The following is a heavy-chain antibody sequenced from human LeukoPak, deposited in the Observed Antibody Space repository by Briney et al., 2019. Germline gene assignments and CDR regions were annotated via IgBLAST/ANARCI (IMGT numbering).Heavy chain of an antibody. V-gene: IGHV1-46*01. CDR2: INPSGGST. Sequence: ASVEVSCKASGYTFTSYYMHWVRQAPGLGLEWMGIINPSGGSTSYAQKFQGRVTMTRDTSTSTVYMELSSLRSEDTAVYYCAREQNQLLFDYWGQGTLVTVSS. CDR1: GYTFTSYY. J-gene: IGHJ4*02. D-gene: IGHD2-2*01. CDR3: AREQNQLLFDY.